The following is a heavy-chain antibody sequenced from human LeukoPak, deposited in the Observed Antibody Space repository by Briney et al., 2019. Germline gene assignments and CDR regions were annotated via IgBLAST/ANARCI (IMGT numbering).Heavy chain of an antibody. CDR1: GFTFSDYY. J-gene: IGHJ4*02. Sequence: SGGSLRLSCAASGFTFSDYYMSWVRQAPGKGPEWVSVISHGGDSAWYADSVKGRFTISRDNSKSTLFLQMNSLRADDTAIYYCAKGRSGWYEGLDYWGQGILVTVSS. D-gene: IGHD6-19*01. V-gene: IGHV3-23*01. CDR2: ISHGGDSA. CDR3: AKGRSGWYEGLDY.